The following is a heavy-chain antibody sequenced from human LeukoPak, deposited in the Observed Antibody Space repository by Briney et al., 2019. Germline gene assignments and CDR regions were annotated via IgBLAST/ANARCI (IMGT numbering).Heavy chain of an antibody. CDR3: VRGQATAWGLDY. Sequence: GGSLRLSCAASGFTFSSYSMNWVRQAPGKGLVWVSHISTDARTITYADFVKGRFTISRDNAKNTLYLQMNSLRAEDTALYYCVRGQATAWGLDYWGQGTLVTVSS. V-gene: IGHV3-74*01. D-gene: IGHD6-13*01. CDR2: ISTDARTI. CDR1: GFTFSSYS. J-gene: IGHJ4*02.